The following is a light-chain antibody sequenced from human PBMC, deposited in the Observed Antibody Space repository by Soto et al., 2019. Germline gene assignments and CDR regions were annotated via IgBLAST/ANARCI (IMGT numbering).Light chain of an antibody. CDR2: DAS. J-gene: IGKJ1*01. CDR3: QQYTSYPWT. CDR1: KNINTW. V-gene: IGKV1-5*01. Sequence: DIQMTQSPSSVSASVGDRVTITFRASKNINTWVAWYQQKPGKAPKLLIYDASSLESGVPSRISGSGSGTEFTLTISSLQPDDFATYYCQQYTSYPWTFGQGTKVDIK.